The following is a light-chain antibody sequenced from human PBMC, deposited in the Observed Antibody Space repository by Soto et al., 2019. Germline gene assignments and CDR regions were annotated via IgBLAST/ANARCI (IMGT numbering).Light chain of an antibody. J-gene: IGKJ1*01. CDR3: QQYNNWPRT. CDR2: GAS. V-gene: IGKV3-15*01. CDR1: QSVSSN. Sequence: EILMTQSPATLSVSPGERATLSCRASQSVSSNLAWYQQKPGQAPRLLIYGASTWATGIPARFSGSGSGTEFTLTISSLQPEDFAAYYCQQYNNWPRTFGQGTKVDIK.